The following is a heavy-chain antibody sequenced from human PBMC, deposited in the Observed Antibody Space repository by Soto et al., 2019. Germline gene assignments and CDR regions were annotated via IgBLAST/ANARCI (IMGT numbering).Heavy chain of an antibody. CDR3: ARGTYFDY. V-gene: IGHV1-18*01. D-gene: IGHD1-1*01. CDR2: ISAYNDHT. CDR1: GYTLTTYG. J-gene: IGHJ4*02. Sequence: QVQLVQSGAEVKKPGASVKVSCKAAGYTLTTYGVSWVRQAPGQGLAWVGWISAYNDHTNYAQKFQGRVTMTTDTSTSTAYMELRSLRSDDTAVYYCARGTYFDYWGQGTLVTVSS.